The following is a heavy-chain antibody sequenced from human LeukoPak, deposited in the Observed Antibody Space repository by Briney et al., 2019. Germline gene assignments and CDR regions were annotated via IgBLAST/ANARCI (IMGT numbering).Heavy chain of an antibody. V-gene: IGHV4-39*07. CDR3: ARHLGGTYFVNFDP. CDR2: INHSGST. D-gene: IGHD1-26*01. Sequence: SETLSLTCTVSGGSISSGSYYWGWIRQPPGKGLEWIGEINHSGSTNYNPSLKSRVTISVDTSKNQFSLKLSYVTAADTAVYYRARHLGGTYFVNFDPWGQGTLVTVSS. J-gene: IGHJ5*02. CDR1: GGSISSGSYY.